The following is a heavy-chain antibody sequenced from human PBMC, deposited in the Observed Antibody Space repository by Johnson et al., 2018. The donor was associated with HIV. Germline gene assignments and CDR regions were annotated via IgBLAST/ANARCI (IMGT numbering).Heavy chain of an antibody. D-gene: IGHD3-22*01. CDR2: IAWNGATT. CDR1: GFTVSSNY. J-gene: IGHJ3*01. Sequence: VQLVESGGGVVQPGGSLRLSCAASGFTVSSNYMSWVRQAPGKGLEWVSGIAWNGATTGYADSVKGRFTISRDNVKKSLYLQMNDLRAEDTALYYCARDWDYYDASGYYYANMVDAFDVWGQGTVVTVSS. V-gene: IGHV3-20*04. CDR3: ARDWDYYDASGYYYANMVDAFDV.